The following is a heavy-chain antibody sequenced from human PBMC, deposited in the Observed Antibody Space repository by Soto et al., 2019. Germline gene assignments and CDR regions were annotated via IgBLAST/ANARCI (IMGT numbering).Heavy chain of an antibody. D-gene: IGHD3-3*01. CDR3: ARVQTIFGIITVFDY. Sequence: QVQLQESGPGLVKPSQTLSLTCTVSGGSINSAGYYWSWLRQHPGQGLEWIGNIYYSGSNNYNPSLKSRVTISIDTSKNHFSLNLSSVTAADTAVYYCARVQTIFGIITVFDYWGQGTLVTVSS. CDR2: IYYSGSN. V-gene: IGHV4-31*03. CDR1: GGSINSAGYY. J-gene: IGHJ4*02.